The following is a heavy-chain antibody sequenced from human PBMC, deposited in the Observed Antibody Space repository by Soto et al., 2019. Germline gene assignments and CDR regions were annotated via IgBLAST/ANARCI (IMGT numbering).Heavy chain of an antibody. CDR2: INPSGGST. CDR3: ARDGYYDFWSGYRPYYYYYGMDV. Sequence: ASVKVSCKASGYTFTSYYMHWVRQAPGQGLEWMGIINPSGGSTSYAQKFQGRVTMTRDTSTSTVYMELSSLRSEDTAVYYCARDGYYDFWSGYRPYYYYYGMDVWGQGTTVTVSS. CDR1: GYTFTSYY. J-gene: IGHJ6*02. D-gene: IGHD3-3*01. V-gene: IGHV1-46*01.